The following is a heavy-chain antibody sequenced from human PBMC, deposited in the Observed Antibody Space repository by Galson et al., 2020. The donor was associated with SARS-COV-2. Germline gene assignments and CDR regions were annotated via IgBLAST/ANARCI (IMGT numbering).Heavy chain of an antibody. J-gene: IGHJ5*02. D-gene: IGHD3-22*01. CDR1: GFAFSLYT. V-gene: IGHV3-21*01. CDR2: ISGSSTYI. CDR3: ARVLGGYYDSSGYLIGH. Sequence: GGSLRLSCAASGFAFSLYTMNWVRQAPGKGLEWVSSISGSSTYIYYADLVKGRFTISRDNAKNSLFLQMSSLRAEDTAVYYCARVLGGYYDSSGYLIGHWGQGTLVTVSS.